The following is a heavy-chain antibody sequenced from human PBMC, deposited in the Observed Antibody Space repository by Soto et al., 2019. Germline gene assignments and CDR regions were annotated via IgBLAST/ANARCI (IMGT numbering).Heavy chain of an antibody. Sequence: QVQVVESGGGVVQPGRSLRLSCAASGFTFSNYAMHWVRQAPGKGLEWVAIIWYDGSNKYYADSVKGRFTGSRDNSKNTVYLQMNSLRAEDTAVYYCARGILTGGRWLDPWGQGTLVTISS. J-gene: IGHJ5*02. D-gene: IGHD3-9*01. CDR2: IWYDGSNK. CDR3: ARGILTGGRWLDP. V-gene: IGHV3-33*01. CDR1: GFTFSNYA.